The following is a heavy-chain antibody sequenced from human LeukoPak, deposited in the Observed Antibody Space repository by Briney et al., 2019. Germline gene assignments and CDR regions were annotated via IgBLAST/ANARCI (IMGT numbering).Heavy chain of an antibody. V-gene: IGHV3-74*01. CDR3: ARDPGGRYCSSTSCQ. D-gene: IGHD2-2*01. Sequence: GGSLRLSCAASGFTFSSYWMHWVRQAPGKGLVWVSRINSDGSSTSYADSVKGRFTISRDNTKNTLYLQMNSLRAEDTAVYYCARDPGGRYCSSTSCQWGQGTLVTVSS. J-gene: IGHJ4*02. CDR1: GFTFSSYW. CDR2: INSDGSST.